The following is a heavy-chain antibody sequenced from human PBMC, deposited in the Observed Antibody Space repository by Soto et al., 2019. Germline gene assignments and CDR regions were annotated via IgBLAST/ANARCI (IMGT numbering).Heavy chain of an antibody. V-gene: IGHV3-74*01. CDR2: INSDGSST. CDR1: GFTFSSYW. J-gene: IGHJ2*01. D-gene: IGHD3-16*01. Sequence: EVQLVESGGGLVQPGGSLRLSCAASGFTFSSYWIHWVRQALGKGLVWVSRINSDGSSTSYADSVKGRFTISRDNAKNTLYLQMNSLRAEDTAVYYCARGGGLNWYFDLWGRGNLVTVSS. CDR3: ARGGGLNWYFDL.